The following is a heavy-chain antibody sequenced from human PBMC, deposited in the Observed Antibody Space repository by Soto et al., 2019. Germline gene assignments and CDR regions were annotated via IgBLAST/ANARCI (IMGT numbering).Heavy chain of an antibody. CDR1: GFTFSSHS. V-gene: IGHV3-21*01. CDR2: ITSSSSYI. D-gene: IGHD6-19*01. J-gene: IGHJ4*02. Sequence: GGSLRLSCAASGFTFSSHSMNWVRQAPGKGLEWVSSITSSSSYINYADSVKGRFTISRDNAKTSLYLQMDSLRAEDTAVYYCAREPGVSSGWYVDYWGQGTLVTVSS. CDR3: AREPGVSSGWYVDY.